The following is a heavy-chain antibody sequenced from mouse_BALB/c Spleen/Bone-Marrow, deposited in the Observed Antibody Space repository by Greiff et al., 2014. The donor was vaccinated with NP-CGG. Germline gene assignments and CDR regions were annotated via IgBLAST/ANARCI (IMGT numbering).Heavy chain of an antibody. V-gene: IGHV1-61*01. Sequence: QVQLKESGAELVRPGTPVKLSCKASGYTFTSYWMNWVKQRPGRGLGWIGRIDPSDSETHYNQKFKDKATLTVDKSSSTAYIQLSSLTSEDSAVYYCARWGAYFDYWGQGTTLTVSS. CDR1: GYTFTSYW. J-gene: IGHJ2*01. CDR2: IDPSDSET. CDR3: ARWGAYFDY.